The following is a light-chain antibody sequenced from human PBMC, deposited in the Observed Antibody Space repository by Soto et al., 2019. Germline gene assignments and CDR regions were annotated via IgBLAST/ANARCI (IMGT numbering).Light chain of an antibody. J-gene: IGKJ2*01. CDR3: QQYNNWPPYT. CDR1: QSVSSN. CDR2: GAS. V-gene: IGKV3-15*01. Sequence: EILMTQSPATLSVSPGERATLSCRASQSVSSNLAWYQQKPGQAPRLLIYGASSRATGIPARFSGSGSVTEFTLTISSLQPEDFAVYYWQQYNNWPPYTFGQGTKLEIK.